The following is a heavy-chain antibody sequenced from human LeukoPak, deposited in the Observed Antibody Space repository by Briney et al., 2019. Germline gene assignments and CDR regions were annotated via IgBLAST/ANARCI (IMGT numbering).Heavy chain of an antibody. J-gene: IGHJ6*03. V-gene: IGHV3-23*01. CDR3: AKGGQQLGTYYYMDV. D-gene: IGHD6-13*01. CDR1: GFTFSSYG. Sequence: GGTLRLSCAASGFTFSSYGMSWVRQAPGKGLEWVSAISGSGGSTYYADSVKGRFTISRDNSKNTLYLQMNSLRAEDTAVYYCAKGGQQLGTYYYMDVWGKGTTVTVSS. CDR2: ISGSGGST.